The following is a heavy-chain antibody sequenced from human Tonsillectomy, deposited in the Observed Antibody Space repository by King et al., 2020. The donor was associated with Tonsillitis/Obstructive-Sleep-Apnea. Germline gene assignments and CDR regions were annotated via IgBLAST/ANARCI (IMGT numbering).Heavy chain of an antibody. J-gene: IGHJ3*02. CDR3: AHPTIDSSGWYGRGDAFDI. V-gene: IGHV3-30*01. Sequence: VQLVESGGGVVQPGRSLRLSCAASGFTFSSYAMHWVRQAPGKGLEWVAVISYDGSNKYYADSGKGRFTISRDNSKNTLYLQMNSLRAEDTAVYYCAHPTIDSSGWYGRGDAFDIWGQGTMVTVSS. D-gene: IGHD6-19*01. CDR2: ISYDGSNK. CDR1: GFTFSSYA.